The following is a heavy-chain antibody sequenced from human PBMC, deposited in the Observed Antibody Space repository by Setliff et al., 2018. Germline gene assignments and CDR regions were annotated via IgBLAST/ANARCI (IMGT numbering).Heavy chain of an antibody. CDR3: ARTCSGSGCYAGLES. D-gene: IGHD2-15*01. V-gene: IGHV3-33*08. CDR2: IWEDGGNK. CDR1: GFTFSTYR. J-gene: IGHJ4*02. Sequence: PGGSLRLSCAASGFTFSTYRMHWVRQAPGKGLEWVAVIWEDGGNKYHADSVKGRFTISRDNSKNTLYLQMHSLRPEDTAVYYCARTCSGSGCYAGLESWGRGTPVTVSS.